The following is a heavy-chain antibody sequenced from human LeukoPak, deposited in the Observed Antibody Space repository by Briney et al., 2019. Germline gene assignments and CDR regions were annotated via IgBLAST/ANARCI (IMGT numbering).Heavy chain of an antibody. Sequence: GGSLRLSCAASGFTFSSYAMHWVRQAPGKGLEWVAVISYDGSNKYYADSVKGRFTISRDNSKNTLYLQMNSLRAEDTAVYYCARTVTSMITFGGVIVHASFVYWGQGTLVTVSS. CDR2: ISYDGSNK. J-gene: IGHJ4*02. CDR3: ARTVTSMITFGGVIVHASFVY. V-gene: IGHV3-30*04. D-gene: IGHD3-16*02. CDR1: GFTFSSYA.